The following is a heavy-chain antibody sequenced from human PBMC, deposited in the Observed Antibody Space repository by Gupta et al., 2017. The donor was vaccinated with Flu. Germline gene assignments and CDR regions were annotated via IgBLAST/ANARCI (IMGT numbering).Heavy chain of an antibody. CDR2: INPNSGGT. D-gene: IGHD6-13*01. CDR1: GYTFTGYY. Sequence: QVQLVQSGAEVKKPGASVKVSCKASGYTFTGYYMHWVRQAPGQGLEWMGWINPNSGGTNYAQKFQGWVTMTRDTSISTAYMELSRLRSDDTAVYYCARDVQGYSSSPYYYGMDVWGQGTTVTGSS. V-gene: IGHV1-2*04. CDR3: ARDVQGYSSSPYYYGMDV. J-gene: IGHJ6*02.